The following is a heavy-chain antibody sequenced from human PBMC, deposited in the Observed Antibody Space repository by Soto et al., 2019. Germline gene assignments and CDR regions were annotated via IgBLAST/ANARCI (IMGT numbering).Heavy chain of an antibody. CDR2: IDTAGHT. D-gene: IGHD3-10*01. V-gene: IGHV3-13*01. Sequence: VQLVESGGGLVQPGGSLRLSCVASGFTFRTYDMHWVRQPTGKGLEWISTIDTAGHTYYLGSVKGRFTVSRENAENSLYLQMYSLGAGDTAVYYCARERYYGLGSYSYYYGMDVWGQGTPVTVSS. J-gene: IGHJ6*02. CDR3: ARERYYGLGSYSYYYGMDV. CDR1: GFTFRTYD.